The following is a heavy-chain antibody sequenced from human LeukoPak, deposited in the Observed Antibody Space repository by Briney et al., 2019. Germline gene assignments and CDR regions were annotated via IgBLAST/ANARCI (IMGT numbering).Heavy chain of an antibody. J-gene: IGHJ6*03. D-gene: IGHD3-3*01. Sequence: SVKVSCKASGYTFTTYAMNWVRQAPGHGLEWMGGIIPIFGTANYAQKFQGRVTITADESTSTAYMELSSLRSEDTAVYYCARGSENYYYYYYMDVWGKGTTVTISS. CDR1: GYTFTTYA. CDR2: IIPIFGTA. V-gene: IGHV1-69*13. CDR3: ARGSENYYYYYYMDV.